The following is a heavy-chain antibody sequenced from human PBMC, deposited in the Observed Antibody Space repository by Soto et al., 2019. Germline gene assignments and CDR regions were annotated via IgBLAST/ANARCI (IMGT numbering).Heavy chain of an antibody. CDR1: VFSFENFA. Sequence: GGSLRLSCVCSVFSFENFAMRWVRQAPGKGLEWVSSISARSSRTYYAGSVKGRFTIFRDNSKNTLYLQMNSLRAEDTAVYYCAKEGGSWYFDLWGRGTLVTVSS. J-gene: IGHJ2*01. D-gene: IGHD6-25*01. CDR3: AKEGGSWYFDL. CDR2: ISARSSRT. V-gene: IGHV3-23*01.